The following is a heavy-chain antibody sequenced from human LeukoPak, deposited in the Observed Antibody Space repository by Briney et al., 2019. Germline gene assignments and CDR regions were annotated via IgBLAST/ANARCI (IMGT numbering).Heavy chain of an antibody. Sequence: TGGSLRLSCAASGFTFSSYGMHWVRQAPGKGLEWVAFIRYDGSNKYYADSVKGRFTISRDNSKNTLYLQMNSLRAEDTAVYYCARLFPIFGVVIRGWFDPWGQGTLVTVSS. V-gene: IGHV3-30*02. CDR3: ARLFPIFGVVIRGWFDP. D-gene: IGHD3-3*01. J-gene: IGHJ5*02. CDR1: GFTFSSYG. CDR2: IRYDGSNK.